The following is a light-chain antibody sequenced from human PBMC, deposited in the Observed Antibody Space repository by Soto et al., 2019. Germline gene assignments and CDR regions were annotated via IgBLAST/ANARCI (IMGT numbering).Light chain of an antibody. V-gene: IGLV1-44*01. Sequence: QSVLTQPPSASGTPGQRVTISCSGGSSNIGTNAVNWCQQLPGTAPKLLIYNNNQRPSGVPDRFSGSKSGTSASLAISGLQSEDEADYYCAAWDDRLNGYVFGTGTKLTVL. CDR2: NNN. J-gene: IGLJ1*01. CDR1: SSNIGTNA. CDR3: AAWDDRLNGYV.